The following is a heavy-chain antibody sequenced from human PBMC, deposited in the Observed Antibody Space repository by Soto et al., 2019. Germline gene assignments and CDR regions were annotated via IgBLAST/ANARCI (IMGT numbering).Heavy chain of an antibody. D-gene: IGHD2-15*01. Sequence: GGSLRLSCAASGFTFSSYWMSWVRQAPRKGLEWVANIKQDGSEKYYVDSVKGRFTISRDNAKNSRYLQMNSLRAEDTAVYYCARESDCSGGSCYGDWFDPWGQGTLVTVSS. CDR2: IKQDGSEK. J-gene: IGHJ5*02. CDR1: GFTFSSYW. CDR3: ARESDCSGGSCYGDWFDP. V-gene: IGHV3-7*01.